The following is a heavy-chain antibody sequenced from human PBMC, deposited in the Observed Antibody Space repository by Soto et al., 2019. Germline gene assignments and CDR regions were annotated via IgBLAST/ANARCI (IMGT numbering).Heavy chain of an antibody. CDR2: INHSGST. J-gene: IGHJ4*02. CDR3: ARGLGPDYYDSSGYYYFDY. D-gene: IGHD3-22*01. V-gene: IGHV4-34*01. CDR1: GGSFSGYY. Sequence: SETLSLTCAVYGGSFSGYYWSWIRQPPGKGLEWIGEINHSGSTNYNPSLKSRVTISVDTSKNQFSLKLSSVTAADTAVYYCARGLGPDYYDSSGYYYFDYWGQGTLVTVSS.